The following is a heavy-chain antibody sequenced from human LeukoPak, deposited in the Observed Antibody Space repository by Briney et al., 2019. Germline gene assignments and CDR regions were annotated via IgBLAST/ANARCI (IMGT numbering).Heavy chain of an antibody. CDR3: ARDLYYDSSGYYFMPYYYYYGMDV. J-gene: IGHJ6*02. D-gene: IGHD3-22*01. CDR1: GDSVSSNSAA. Sequence: SQTLPLTCAISGDSVSSNSAAWNWIRQSPSRGLEWLGRTYYRSKWYNDYAVSVKSRITINPDTSKNQFSLQLNSVTPEDTAVYYCARDLYYDSSGYYFMPYYYYYGMDVWGQGTTVTVSS. CDR2: TYYRSKWYN. V-gene: IGHV6-1*01.